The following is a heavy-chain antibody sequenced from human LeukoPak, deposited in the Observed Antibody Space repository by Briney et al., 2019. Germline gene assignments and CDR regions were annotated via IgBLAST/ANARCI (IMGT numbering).Heavy chain of an antibody. D-gene: IGHD1-26*01. Sequence: KTSETLSLTCTVSGGSISSYDWSWIRQPAGKGLEWIGRIYTSGSTNYNPSLKSRVTMSVDTSKNQFSLKLSSVTAADTAVYYCARDPNPIVGATGYFDYWGQGTLVTVSS. J-gene: IGHJ4*02. V-gene: IGHV4-4*07. CDR2: IYTSGST. CDR3: ARDPNPIVGATGYFDY. CDR1: GGSISSYD.